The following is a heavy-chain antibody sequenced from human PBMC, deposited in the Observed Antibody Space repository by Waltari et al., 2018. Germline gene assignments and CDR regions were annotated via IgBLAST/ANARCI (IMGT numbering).Heavy chain of an antibody. J-gene: IGHJ4*02. CDR2: INHSGST. V-gene: IGHV4-34*01. CDR3: ARVKGAGY. Sequence: QVQLQQWGAGLLKPSETLSLTCAVYGGSFSGYYWSWIRQPPGKGLAWIGEINHSGSTNYNPSLKSRVTISVDTSKNQFSLKLSSVTAADTAVYYCARVKGAGYWGQGTLVTVSS. CDR1: GGSFSGYY.